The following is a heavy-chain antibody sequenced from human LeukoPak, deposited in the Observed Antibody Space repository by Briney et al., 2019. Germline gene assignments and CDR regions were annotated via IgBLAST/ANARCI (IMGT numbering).Heavy chain of an antibody. CDR1: GFTFSSYA. Sequence: GRSLRFSCAASGFTFSSYAMSWVRQAPGKGLEWVSAISGSGGSTYYADSVKGRFTISRDNSKNTLYLQMNSLRAEDTAVYYCAKDGRVTMVDYWGQGTLVTVSS. CDR2: ISGSGGST. J-gene: IGHJ4*02. CDR3: AKDGRVTMVDY. D-gene: IGHD4/OR15-4a*01. V-gene: IGHV3-23*01.